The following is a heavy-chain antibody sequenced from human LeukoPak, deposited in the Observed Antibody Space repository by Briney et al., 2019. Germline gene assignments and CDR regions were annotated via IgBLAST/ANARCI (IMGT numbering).Heavy chain of an antibody. CDR1: GFTFSSFE. V-gene: IGHV3-23*01. CDR2: ICGRGGSA. D-gene: IGHD6-19*01. J-gene: IGHJ4*02. Sequence: GGSLRLSCAASGFTFSSFEMSWVRQAPGRGLEWVSAICGRGGSAYYADSVKGRFTISRDNSRNSLSLQMNSLRAEDTALYYCAKTGYSSGWYRIWDYWGQGTLVTVSS. CDR3: AKTGYSSGWYRIWDY.